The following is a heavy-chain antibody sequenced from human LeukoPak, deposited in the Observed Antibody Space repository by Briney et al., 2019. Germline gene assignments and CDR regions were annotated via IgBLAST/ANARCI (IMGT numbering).Heavy chain of an antibody. V-gene: IGHV3-21*01. J-gene: IGHJ4*02. CDR1: GFTFSSYS. CDR2: ISSSSSYI. D-gene: IGHD3-22*01. CDR3: AAYYYDSSGYYPYFDY. Sequence: GGSLRLSCAASGFTFSSYSMNWVRQAPGKGLEWVSSISSSSSYICYADSVKGRFTISRDNAKNSLYLQMNSLRAEDTAVYYCAAYYYDSSGYYPYFDYWGQGTLVTVSS.